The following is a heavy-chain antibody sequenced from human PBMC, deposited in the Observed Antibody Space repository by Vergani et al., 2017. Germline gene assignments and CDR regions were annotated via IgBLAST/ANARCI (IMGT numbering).Heavy chain of an antibody. V-gene: IGHV3-23*03. J-gene: IGHJ5*02. Sequence: EVQLLESGGGLVQPGGSLRLSCAASGFTFSSYAMSWVRQAPGKGLEWVSVIYSGGSSTYYADSVKGRFTISRDNSKNTLYLQMNSLRAEDTAVYYCARVAQAGELDPWGQGTLVTVSS. CDR2: IYSGGSST. CDR1: GFTFSSYA. CDR3: ARVAQAGELDP. D-gene: IGHD7-27*01.